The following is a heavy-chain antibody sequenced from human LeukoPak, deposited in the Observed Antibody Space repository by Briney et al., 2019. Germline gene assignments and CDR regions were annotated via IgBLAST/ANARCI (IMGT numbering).Heavy chain of an antibody. V-gene: IGHV4-39*07. CDR1: GGSISSSSYY. CDR3: ARRRAYYYDSRDSAGSWFDP. D-gene: IGHD3-22*01. Sequence: PSETLSLTCTVSGGSISSSSYYWGWIRQPPGKGLEWIGSIYYSGSTNYNPSLKSRVTISVDTSKNQFSLKLSSVTAADTAVYYCARRRAYYYDSRDSAGSWFDPWGQGTLVTVSS. J-gene: IGHJ5*02. CDR2: IYYSGST.